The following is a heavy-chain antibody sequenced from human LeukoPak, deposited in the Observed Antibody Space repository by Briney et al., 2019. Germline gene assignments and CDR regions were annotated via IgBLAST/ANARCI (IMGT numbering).Heavy chain of an antibody. D-gene: IGHD3-3*01. J-gene: IGHJ5*02. CDR1: GGSMTSYY. V-gene: IGHV4-59*01. Sequence: SETLSLTCTVSGGSMTSYYWSWIRQPPGKELEWIGHIYSSGTTKYNPSLKSRVTISVDRSKKQVSLKVASVTAVDTAVYYCARNWFGGYAWFDPWGQGTLVTVSS. CDR3: ARNWFGGYAWFDP. CDR2: IYSSGTT.